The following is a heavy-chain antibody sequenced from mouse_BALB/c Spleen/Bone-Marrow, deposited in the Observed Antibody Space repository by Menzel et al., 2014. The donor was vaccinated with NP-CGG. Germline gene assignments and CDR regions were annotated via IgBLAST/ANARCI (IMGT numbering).Heavy chain of an antibody. Sequence: EVHLVESGGGLVKPGGSLKLSCAASGFTFSSYAMSWVRQTPEKRLEWVATISSGGSYTYYPDGVKGRFTISRDNAKNTLYLQMSSLRSEDTAMYYCARDYGNYGFAYWGQGTLVTVSA. CDR2: ISSGGSYT. CDR1: GFTFSSYA. CDR3: ARDYGNYGFAY. V-gene: IGHV5-9-3*01. J-gene: IGHJ3*01. D-gene: IGHD2-1*01.